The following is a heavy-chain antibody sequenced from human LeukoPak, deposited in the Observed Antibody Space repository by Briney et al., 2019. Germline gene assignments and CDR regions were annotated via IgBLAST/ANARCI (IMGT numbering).Heavy chain of an antibody. CDR2: ISWNSGSI. Sequence: GGSLRLSCAASGFTFDDYAMHWVRQAPGKGLEWVSGISWNSGSIGYADSVKGRFTISRDNAKNSLYLQMNSLRAEDTALYYCAKRADPDRYFDYWGQGTLVTVSS. CDR3: AKRADPDRYFDY. J-gene: IGHJ4*02. CDR1: GFTFDDYA. V-gene: IGHV3-9*01.